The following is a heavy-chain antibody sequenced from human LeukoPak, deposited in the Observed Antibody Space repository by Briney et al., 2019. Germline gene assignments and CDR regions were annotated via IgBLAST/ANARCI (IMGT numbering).Heavy chain of an antibody. CDR2: IYYSGST. CDR3: ARLPAVAGYYYYYYMDV. D-gene: IGHD6-19*01. Sequence: SETLSLTCTVSGGSISSSSYYWGWIRQPPGKGLEWIGSIYYSGSTYYNPSLKSRFTISVDTSKNQFSLKLSSVTAADTAVYYCARLPAVAGYYYYYYMDVWGKGTTVTVSS. J-gene: IGHJ6*03. CDR1: GGSISSSSYY. V-gene: IGHV4-39*01.